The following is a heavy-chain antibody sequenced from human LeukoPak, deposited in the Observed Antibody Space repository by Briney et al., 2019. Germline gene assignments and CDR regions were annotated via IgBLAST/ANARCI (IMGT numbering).Heavy chain of an antibody. CDR1: GFFFSNYW. D-gene: IGHD1-1*01. J-gene: IGHJ4*02. CDR2: IKHDGSEK. CDR3: ARDLDNFDY. Sequence: GGSLRLSCAASGFFFSNYWMTWVRPVPGKGLEWVANIKHDGSEKDYAESVKGRFTISRDNAKNSLYLQMNSLRAEDTAVYYCARDLDNFDYWGQGTLVAVSS. V-gene: IGHV3-7*01.